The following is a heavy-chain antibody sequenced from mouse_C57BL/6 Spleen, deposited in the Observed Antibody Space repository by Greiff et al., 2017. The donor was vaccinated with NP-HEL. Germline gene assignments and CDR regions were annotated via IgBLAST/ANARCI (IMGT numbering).Heavy chain of an antibody. V-gene: IGHV2-6*01. J-gene: IGHJ3*01. CDR2: IWGVGST. D-gene: IGHD2-4*01. CDR3: ASRYDYGTGFAY. Sequence: VKLMESGPGLVAPSQSLSITCTVSGFSLTSYGVDRVRQSPGKGLEWLGVIWGVGSTNYNSALKSRLSISKDNSKSQVFLKMNSLQTDDTAMYYCASRYDYGTGFAYWGQGTLVTVSA. CDR1: GFSLTSYG.